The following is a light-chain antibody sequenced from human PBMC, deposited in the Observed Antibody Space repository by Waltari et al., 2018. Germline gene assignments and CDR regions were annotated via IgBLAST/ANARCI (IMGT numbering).Light chain of an antibody. V-gene: IGKV3-20*01. CDR1: QSLGKNY. CDR2: GAS. CDR3: QQYASSVLYT. J-gene: IGKJ2*01. Sequence: IVLTQSPGTLSLSPGDRASLSCKASQSLGKNYLAWYHNKPGQAPRLLSYGASSRAAGIPDRFSGSGSGTDFTLTISRLEPEDFAVYYCQQYASSVLYTFGQGTKLEIK.